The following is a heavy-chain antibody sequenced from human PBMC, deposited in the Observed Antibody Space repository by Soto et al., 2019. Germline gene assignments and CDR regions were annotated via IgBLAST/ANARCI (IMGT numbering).Heavy chain of an antibody. D-gene: IGHD6-6*01. CDR1: GYTFTSYG. J-gene: IGHJ5*02. V-gene: IGHV1-18*01. CDR3: AGAIRQLVREGWFDP. CDR2: ISAYNGNT. Sequence: QVQLVQSGAEVKKPGASVKVSCKASGYTFTSYGISWVRQAPGQGLEWMGWISAYNGNTNYAQKLQGRVTMTTDKSTSTAYMEMRSLRSDDTAVYYCAGAIRQLVREGWFDPWGQGTLVTVSS.